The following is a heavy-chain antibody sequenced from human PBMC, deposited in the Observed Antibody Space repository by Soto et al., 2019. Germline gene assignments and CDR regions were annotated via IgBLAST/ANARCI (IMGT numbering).Heavy chain of an antibody. D-gene: IGHD2-15*01. V-gene: IGHV1-69*13. CDR1: GGTFSSYA. J-gene: IGHJ6*02. CDR2: IIPIFGTA. Sequence: SVKVSCKASGGTFSSYAISWVRQAPGQGLEWMGGIIPIFGTANYAQKFQGRVTITADESTSTAYMELSSLRSEDTAVYYCARGGCSGGSCYHYYYYYGMDVWGQGTTVTVSS. CDR3: ARGGCSGGSCYHYYYYYGMDV.